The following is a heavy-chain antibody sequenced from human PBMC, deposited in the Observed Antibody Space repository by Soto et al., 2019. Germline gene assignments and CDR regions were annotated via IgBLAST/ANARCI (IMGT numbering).Heavy chain of an antibody. CDR2: IIPIFGTA. D-gene: IGHD3-22*01. CDR3: AREGNIDSSGYYWDY. J-gene: IGHJ4*02. CDR1: GGTFSSYA. Sequence: SVKVSCKASGGTFSSYAISWVRQAPGQGLEWMGGIIPIFGTANYAQKFQGRVTITADESTGTAYMELSSLRSEDTAVYYCAREGNIDSSGYYWDYWGQGTLVTVSS. V-gene: IGHV1-69*13.